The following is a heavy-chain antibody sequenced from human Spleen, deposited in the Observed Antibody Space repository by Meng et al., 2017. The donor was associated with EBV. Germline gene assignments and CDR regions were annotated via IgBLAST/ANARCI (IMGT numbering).Heavy chain of an antibody. D-gene: IGHD3-22*01. V-gene: IGHV4-4*02. Sequence: GKLQESGPGLVKPSGLLSLPGTVSGGSSSGYYWYSWVRQPPGKGLEWIGEIYHSGRTNYNPSLKSRATISADKSETQFSLNLKSVTAADTAVYYCARGRGGYYIFDYWGQGTLVTVSS. CDR3: ARGRGGYYIFDY. CDR2: IYHSGRT. J-gene: IGHJ4*02. CDR1: GGSSSGYYW.